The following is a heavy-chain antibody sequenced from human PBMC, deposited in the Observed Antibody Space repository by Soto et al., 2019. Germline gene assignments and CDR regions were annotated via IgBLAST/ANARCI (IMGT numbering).Heavy chain of an antibody. D-gene: IGHD2-2*01. V-gene: IGHV1-69*13. J-gene: IGHJ4*02. CDR2: IIPIFGTA. Sequence: SVQVSCKASAGTFSSYSISWVRQAPGQGLEWMGGIIPIFGTANYAQKFQGRVTITADESTITAYMELSSLRSEDTAVYYCASRCSSTSCQGLNFDYWGQGTLVTVSS. CDR3: ASRCSSTSCQGLNFDY. CDR1: AGTFSSYS.